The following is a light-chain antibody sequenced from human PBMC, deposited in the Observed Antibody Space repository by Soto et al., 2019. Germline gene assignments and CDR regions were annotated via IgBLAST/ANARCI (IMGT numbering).Light chain of an antibody. V-gene: IGLV2-8*01. Sequence: QSALTQPPSASGSPGQSVTISCTGTPSDVGGSNSVSWYQQHPGKAPNLMIYDVNKRPSGVPDRFSGSKSGNTASLTVSGLQAADEAYYYCAAWDDSLSVWVFAGGTKLTVL. CDR3: AAWDDSLSVWV. J-gene: IGLJ3*02. CDR2: DVN. CDR1: PSDVGGSNS.